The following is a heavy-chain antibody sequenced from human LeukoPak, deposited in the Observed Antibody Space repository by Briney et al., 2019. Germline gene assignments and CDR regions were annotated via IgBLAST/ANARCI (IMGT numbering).Heavy chain of an antibody. Sequence: ASVKVSCKASGYTITSYDINWVRQATGQGLEWMGWMNPNSGNTGYAQKFQGRVTMTRNTSISTAYMELSSLRSEDTAVYYCARAPARLKRNLDYYYGMDVWGQGTTVTVSS. CDR3: ARAPARLKRNLDYYYGMDV. D-gene: IGHD1-14*01. V-gene: IGHV1-8*01. J-gene: IGHJ6*02. CDR2: MNPNSGNT. CDR1: GYTITSYD.